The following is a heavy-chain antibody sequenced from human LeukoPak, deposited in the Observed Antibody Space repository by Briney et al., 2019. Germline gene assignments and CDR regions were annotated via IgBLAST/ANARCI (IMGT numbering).Heavy chain of an antibody. V-gene: IGHV1-18*01. CDR1: GGTFSSYA. D-gene: IGHD3-10*01. Sequence: ASVKVSCKASGGTFSSYAISWVRQAPGQGLEWMGGISAHNGNTNYAQKLQGRVTMTTDTSTSTAYMELRSLRSDDTAVYYCARFTTRWFGELLYYYYGMDVWGKGTTVTVSS. J-gene: IGHJ6*04. CDR3: ARFTTRWFGELLYYYYGMDV. CDR2: ISAHNGNT.